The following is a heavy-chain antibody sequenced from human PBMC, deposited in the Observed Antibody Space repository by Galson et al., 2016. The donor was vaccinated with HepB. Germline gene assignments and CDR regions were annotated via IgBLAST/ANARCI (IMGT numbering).Heavy chain of an antibody. Sequence: ETLSLTCTVSGGSISSYYWSWIRQPPGKGLEWIGYIYYSGSTNYNPPLKSRFTISVDTSKNQFSLKLTSVTTADTAVYYCARTPSRGGMDVWGQGTTVTVSS. CDR1: GGSISSYY. CDR3: ARTPSRGGMDV. CDR2: IYYSGST. D-gene: IGHD3-10*01. V-gene: IGHV4-59*01. J-gene: IGHJ6*02.